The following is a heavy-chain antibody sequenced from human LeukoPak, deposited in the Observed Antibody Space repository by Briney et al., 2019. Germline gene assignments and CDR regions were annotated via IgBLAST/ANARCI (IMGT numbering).Heavy chain of an antibody. J-gene: IGHJ4*02. V-gene: IGHV3-74*01. CDR2: IKSDGITI. D-gene: IGHD1-20*01. CDR1: GFTFSNYI. Sequence: GGSQRLSCAASGFTFSNYIMHWVRQAPGKGLVWVSRIKSDGITITYADSVKGRFTISRDNAKNTLYLQMNSLRAEDTAVYYCLRDLNWSLDQWGQGTLVTVYS. CDR3: LRDLNWSLDQ.